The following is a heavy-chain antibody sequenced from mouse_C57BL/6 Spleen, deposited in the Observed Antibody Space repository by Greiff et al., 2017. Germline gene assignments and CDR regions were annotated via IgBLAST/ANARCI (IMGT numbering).Heavy chain of an antibody. CDR1: GYTFTSYW. D-gene: IGHD1-1*01. V-gene: IGHV1-59*01. CDR3: ARGGGSSRYYYAMDY. Sequence: QVQLQQSGAELVRPGTSVKLSCKASGYTFTSYWMHWVKQRPGQGLEWIGVIDPSDSYTNYNQKFKGKATLTVDTSSSTAYMQLSSLTSEDSAVYYCARGGGSSRYYYAMDYWGQGTSVTVSS. CDR2: IDPSDSYT. J-gene: IGHJ4*01.